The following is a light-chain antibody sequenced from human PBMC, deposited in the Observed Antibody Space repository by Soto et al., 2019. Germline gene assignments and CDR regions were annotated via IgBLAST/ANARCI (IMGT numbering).Light chain of an antibody. CDR1: QSISKW. CDR3: QQYSNFPRT. J-gene: IGKJ1*01. V-gene: IGKV1-5*01. CDR2: DDS. Sequence: MEMTQYPSTLSSSVGYRVVITCRASQSISKWLSWYQQGTGKATKFLIYDDSTLESGVPSRLSGSGSGKEFPITLSTLQPEDFATFYCQQYSNFPRTFGQWTKVAIK.